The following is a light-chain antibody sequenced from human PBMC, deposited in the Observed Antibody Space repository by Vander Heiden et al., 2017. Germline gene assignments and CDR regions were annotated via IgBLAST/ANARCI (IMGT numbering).Light chain of an antibody. CDR2: KVS. J-gene: IGKJ2*02. CDR3: VQGTNWPPGT. Sequence: DVVMTQSPLSLPVTLGQPASISCRSSQSLVYSDGDTYLNWFQQRPGQAPRRLIYKVSNRDAGVPDRLSGSGSGTDFTLRISRGEAEDVGVYYCVQGTNWPPGTFGKGTKLEIK. V-gene: IGKV2-30*01. CDR1: QSLVYSDGDTY.